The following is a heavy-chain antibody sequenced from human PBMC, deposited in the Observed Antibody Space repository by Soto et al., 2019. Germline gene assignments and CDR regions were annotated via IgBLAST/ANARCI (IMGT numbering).Heavy chain of an antibody. CDR1: GYTFTDYQ. CDR3: ATQNSGYGSGTYSY. D-gene: IGHD3-10*01. V-gene: IGHV1-2*04. J-gene: IGHJ4*02. CDR2: INPNSGDT. Sequence: QVQLMQSGAEVKKPGASVKVSCKASGYTFTDYQIHWVRQAPGQGLEWMGWINPNSGDTNFAEKFQGWVTMTRDVSISTAYLGLGSLKSDDAAVYYCATQNSGYGSGTYSYWGQGTLVTVSS.